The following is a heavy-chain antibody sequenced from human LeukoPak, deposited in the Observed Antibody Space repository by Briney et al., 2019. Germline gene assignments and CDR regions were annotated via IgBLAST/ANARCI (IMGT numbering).Heavy chain of an antibody. Sequence: GGSLRLSCAASGFTFSANAMHWVRQAPGKGLEWLALIWYDGSYKYYADSVKGRFTLSRVDSKNTLYLQMNSLRADDTAVYYCARGPYGSGWYYFDYWGQGTLVTVSS. J-gene: IGHJ4*02. CDR3: ARGPYGSGWYYFDY. V-gene: IGHV3-33*01. CDR2: IWYDGSYK. CDR1: GFTFSANA. D-gene: IGHD6-19*01.